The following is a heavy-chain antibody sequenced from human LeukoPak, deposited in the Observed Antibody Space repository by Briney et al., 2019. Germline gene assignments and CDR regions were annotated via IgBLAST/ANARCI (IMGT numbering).Heavy chain of an antibody. V-gene: IGHV3-33*01. CDR3: ARGNGSGWYLDY. CDR2: IWYDGSNK. CDR1: GFTFSSYG. J-gene: IGHJ4*02. D-gene: IGHD6-19*01. Sequence: PGRSLRLSCEASGFTFSSYGMHWVRQAPGKGLEWVAVIWYDGSNKYYADSVKGRFTISRDNSKNTLYLQMNSLRAEDTAVYYCARGNGSGWYLDYWGQGTLVTVSS.